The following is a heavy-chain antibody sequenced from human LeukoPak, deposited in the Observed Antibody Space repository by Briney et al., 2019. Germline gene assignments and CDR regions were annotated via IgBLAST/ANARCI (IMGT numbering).Heavy chain of an antibody. CDR2: MNPNSGNT. D-gene: IGHD1-26*01. V-gene: IGHV1-8*03. J-gene: IGHJ3*02. CDR3: ARNSGSSTNAFDI. Sequence: ASVKVSCKASGYTFTSYDINWVRQATGQGLEWMGWMNPNSGNTGYAQKFQGRVTITRNTSISTAYMELSSLRSEDTAVYYCARNSGSSTNAFDIWCQGTMVTVSS. CDR1: GYTFTSYD.